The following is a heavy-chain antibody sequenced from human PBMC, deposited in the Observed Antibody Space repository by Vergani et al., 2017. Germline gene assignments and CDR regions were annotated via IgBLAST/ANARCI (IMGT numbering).Heavy chain of an antibody. V-gene: IGHV3-30*18. CDR3: AKHRAAGGPDYYDSLDY. J-gene: IGHJ4*02. Sequence: QVQLVESGGGVVQPGRSLRLSCAASGFTFSSYAMHWVRQAPGKGLEWVAVISYDGSNKYYADSVKGRFTISRDNSKNTLYLQMNSLRAEDTAVYYCAKHRAAGGPDYYDSLDYWGQGTLVTVSS. CDR2: ISYDGSNK. CDR1: GFTFSSYA. D-gene: IGHD3-22*01.